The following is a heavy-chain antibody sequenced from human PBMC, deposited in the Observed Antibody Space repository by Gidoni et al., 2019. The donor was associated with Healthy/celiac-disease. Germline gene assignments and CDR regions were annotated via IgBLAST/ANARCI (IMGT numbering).Heavy chain of an antibody. V-gene: IGHV3-48*04. Sequence: EVQLVESGGGLVQPGGSLRLSCAASGFTFSSYSMNGVRQAPGKGLELVSYISSSSSTIYYADSVKGRFTISRDNAKNSLYLQMNSLRAEDTAVYYCATFGSGWPNYYYYYGMDVWGQGTTVTVSS. CDR1: GFTFSSYS. D-gene: IGHD6-19*01. CDR3: ATFGSGWPNYYYYYGMDV. CDR2: ISSSSSTI. J-gene: IGHJ6*02.